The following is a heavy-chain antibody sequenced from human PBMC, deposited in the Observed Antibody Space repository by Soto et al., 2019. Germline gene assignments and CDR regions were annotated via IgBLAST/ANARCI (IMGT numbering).Heavy chain of an antibody. CDR3: AKDQGGLSYYSGMDV. CDR2: ISGSGGMT. CDR1: GFTFSSYA. D-gene: IGHD1-26*01. V-gene: IGHV3-23*01. J-gene: IGHJ6*02. Sequence: GGSLRLSCAASGFTFSSYAMSWVRQAPGKGLEWVSAISGSGGMTYYADSVKGRFTISRDNSKNTLYLQMNSLRAEDTAAYYCAKDQGGLSYYSGMDVWGQGTTVTVSS.